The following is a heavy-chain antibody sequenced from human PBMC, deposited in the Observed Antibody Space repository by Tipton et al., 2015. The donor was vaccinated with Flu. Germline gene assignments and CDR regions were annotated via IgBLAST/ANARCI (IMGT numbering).Heavy chain of an antibody. CDR1: GFTFSSYG. V-gene: IGHV3-33*08. Sequence: SLRLSCAASGFTFSSYGMHWVRQAPGKGLEWVAVIWYDGSNKYYADSVKGRFTISRDNSKNTLYLQMNSLRAEDTAVYYCARDRQYDFWSGLWIWDQGALVTVSS. CDR2: IWYDGSNK. J-gene: IGHJ4*02. D-gene: IGHD3-3*01. CDR3: ARDRQYDFWSGLWI.